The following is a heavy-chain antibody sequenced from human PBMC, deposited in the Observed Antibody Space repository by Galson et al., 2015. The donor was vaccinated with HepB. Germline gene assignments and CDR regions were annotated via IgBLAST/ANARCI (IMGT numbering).Heavy chain of an antibody. CDR3: ARDGGKGMYYYYGMDV. Sequence: SLRLSCAASGFTFSSYSMNWVRQAPGKGLEWVSSISSSSSYIYYADSVKGRFTISRDNAKNSLYLQMNSLRAEDTAVYYCARDGGKGMYYYYGMDVWGQGTTVTVSS. D-gene: IGHD3-16*01. CDR2: ISSSSSYI. V-gene: IGHV3-21*01. CDR1: GFTFSSYS. J-gene: IGHJ6*02.